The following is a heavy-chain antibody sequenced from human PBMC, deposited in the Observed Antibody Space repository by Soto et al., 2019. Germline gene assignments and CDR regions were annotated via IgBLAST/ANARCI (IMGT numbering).Heavy chain of an antibody. CDR1: GFTFSSYA. V-gene: IGHV3-23*01. CDR2: ISGSGGST. Sequence: GGSLRLSCAASGFTFSSYAMSWVRQAPGKGLEWVSAISGSGGSTYYADSVKGRFTISRDNSKNTLYLQMNSLRAEDTAVYYCAGPGYSSGWVFYYFDYWGQGTLVTVSS. D-gene: IGHD6-19*01. CDR3: AGPGYSSGWVFYYFDY. J-gene: IGHJ4*02.